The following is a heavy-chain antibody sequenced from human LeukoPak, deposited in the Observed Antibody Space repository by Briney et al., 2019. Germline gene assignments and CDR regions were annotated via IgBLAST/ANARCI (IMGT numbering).Heavy chain of an antibody. CDR2: INHSGST. CDR1: GGSISSSNW. D-gene: IGHD6-19*01. J-gene: IGHJ4*02. V-gene: IGHV4-4*02. Sequence: SGTLSLTCAVSGGSISSSNWWSWVRQPPGKGLEWIGEINHSGSTNYNPSLKSRVSISVDTSKNQFSLKVNSVTAADMAVYFCARRGDSSGWSLDYWGQGTLVTVSS. CDR3: ARRGDSSGWSLDY.